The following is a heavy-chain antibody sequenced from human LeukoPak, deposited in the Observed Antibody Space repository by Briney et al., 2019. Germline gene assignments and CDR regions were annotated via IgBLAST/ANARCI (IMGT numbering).Heavy chain of an antibody. CDR3: ARDYGDSRDY. CDR2: IYHSGST. J-gene: IGHJ4*02. D-gene: IGHD4-17*01. CDR1: GYSISSGYY. Sequence: SETLSLTCTVSGYSISSGYYWGWIRQPPGEGLEWIGSIYHSGSTYYNPSLKSRVTISVDTSKNQFSLKLSSVTAADTAVYYCARDYGDSRDYWGQGTLVTVSS. V-gene: IGHV4-38-2*02.